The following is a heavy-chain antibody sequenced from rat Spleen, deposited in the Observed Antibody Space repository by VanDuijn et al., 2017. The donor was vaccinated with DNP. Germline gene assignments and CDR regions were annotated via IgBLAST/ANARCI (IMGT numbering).Heavy chain of an antibody. J-gene: IGHJ2*01. Sequence: EVQLVESGGGLVQPGRSLKLSCAASGFTFSNYGMHWIRQAPTKGLEWVATIIYDGSRTYYRDSVKGRFTISRDNAKSTLYLQMDSLRSEDTATYYYLRHERTRGYFDYWGQGVMVTVSS. V-gene: IGHV5-29*01. CDR3: LRHERTRGYFDY. CDR1: GFTFSNYG. CDR2: IIYDGSRT. D-gene: IGHD4-3*01.